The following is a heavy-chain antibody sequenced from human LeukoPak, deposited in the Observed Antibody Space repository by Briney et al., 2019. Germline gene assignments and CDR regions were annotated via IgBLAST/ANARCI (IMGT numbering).Heavy chain of an antibody. J-gene: IGHJ4*02. CDR2: ISWNGVTI. Sequence: GGSLRLSCEVSGVIFEQYGMHWVRQAPGKGLEWGAGISWNGVTINYGDSVKGRFTISRDNPKSSLYLPMNRLTPEATALYYCVQDISGWSYFDYWGQGTRVTVSP. CDR1: GVIFEQYG. CDR3: VQDISGWSYFDY. D-gene: IGHD6-19*01. V-gene: IGHV3-9*01.